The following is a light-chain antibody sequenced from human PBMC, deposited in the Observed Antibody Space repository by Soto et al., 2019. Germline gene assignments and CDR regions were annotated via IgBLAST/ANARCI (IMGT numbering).Light chain of an antibody. CDR2: EVN. J-gene: IGLJ1*01. CDR3: SSYAGNNNRYV. CDR1: SSDVGGYNF. Sequence: QSALTQPPSASGSPGQSVTISCTGTSSDVGGYNFVSWYQQHPGKAPKLMIYEVNKRPSGVPNRFSGSESGNTASLTVSGLQAEDEADYYCSSYAGNNNRYVFGTGTKVTVL. V-gene: IGLV2-8*01.